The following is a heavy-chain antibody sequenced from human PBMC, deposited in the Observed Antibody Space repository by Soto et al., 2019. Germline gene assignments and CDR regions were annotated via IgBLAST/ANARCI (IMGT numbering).Heavy chain of an antibody. CDR2: IIPIFGTA. CDR1: GGTFSSYA. V-gene: IGHV1-69*13. J-gene: IGHJ3*02. Sequence: SVQVSCKASGGTFSSYAISWVRQAPGQGLEWMGGIIPIFGTANYAQKFQGRVAITADESTSTAYMELSSLRSEDTAVYYCARVRQWLVPGDAFDIWGQGTMVTVSS. D-gene: IGHD6-19*01. CDR3: ARVRQWLVPGDAFDI.